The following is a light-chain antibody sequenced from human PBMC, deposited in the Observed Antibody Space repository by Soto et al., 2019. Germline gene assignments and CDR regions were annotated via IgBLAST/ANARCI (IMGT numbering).Light chain of an antibody. CDR3: QHYNSYPRT. CDR2: KAS. CDR1: QSIDSW. Sequence: DIQMTQSPSTLSASIGDRVTITCRASQSIDSWLAWYQQKPGKAPKLLIYKASSLQTGVPSRFSGSGSGTEFTLTISSLQPDDFATYYCQHYNSYPRTFGPGTKVEVK. V-gene: IGKV1-5*03. J-gene: IGKJ3*01.